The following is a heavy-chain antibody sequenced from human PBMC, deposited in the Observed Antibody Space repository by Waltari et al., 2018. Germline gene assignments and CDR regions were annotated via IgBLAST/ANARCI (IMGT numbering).Heavy chain of an antibody. CDR3: TTNPPGY. CDR1: GSDYW. J-gene: IGHJ4*02. CDR2: VKSDGTSP. V-gene: IGHV3-74*01. Sequence: EGQLVESGGGVVQSGGSLRLSCADSGSDYWMDWVRQAPGKGLMWVSRVKSDGTSPTYADSVKGRFTVSRDSAKNMLYLQMNSLRAEDTAVYYCTTNPPGYWGQGTLVTVSS.